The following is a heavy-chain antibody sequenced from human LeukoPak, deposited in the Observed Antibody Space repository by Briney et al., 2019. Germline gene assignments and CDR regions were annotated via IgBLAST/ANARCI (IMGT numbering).Heavy chain of an antibody. D-gene: IGHD6-19*01. V-gene: IGHV3-30*18. Sequence: GGSLRLSCAASGFTFSSYGMHWVRQAPGKGLEWVAVISHDGSNKYYADSVKGRFTISRDNSKNTLYLQMNSLRAEDTAVYYCAKVLRSGWYYGDYYYGMDVWGQGTTVTVSS. CDR2: ISHDGSNK. J-gene: IGHJ6*02. CDR3: AKVLRSGWYYGDYYYGMDV. CDR1: GFTFSSYG.